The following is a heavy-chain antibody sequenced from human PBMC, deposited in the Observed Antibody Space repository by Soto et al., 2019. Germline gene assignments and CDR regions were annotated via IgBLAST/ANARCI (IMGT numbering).Heavy chain of an antibody. Sequence: QVQLQESGPGLVKPSQTLSLTCTVSGGSISSDDYYWSWIRQTPGRGLEWIGFIFYSGNTYYNPSLNSRASSSVDTSKNQCSLKLPSVTATDTAVYYCVREGTKLSPHGYRMAAGHFDSWGQGALVTVSS. V-gene: IGHV4-30-4*01. CDR2: IFYSGNT. D-gene: IGHD6-13*01. CDR3: VREGTKLSPHGYRMAAGHFDS. J-gene: IGHJ4*02. CDR1: GGSISSDDYY.